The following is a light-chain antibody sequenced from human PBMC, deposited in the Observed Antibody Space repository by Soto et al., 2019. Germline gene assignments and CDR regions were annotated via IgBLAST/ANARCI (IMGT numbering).Light chain of an antibody. CDR3: QQDNSYWT. CDR2: KAS. Sequence: DIQMTQSPSTLSASVGQLVTTCCRASQSISSWLAWYQQPPGKAPKLLIYKASSLENAVPSRFSGGGSGTEFTLTISSLQPDDFATYYCQQDNSYWTFVQGTKV. V-gene: IGKV1-5*03. J-gene: IGKJ1*01. CDR1: QSISSW.